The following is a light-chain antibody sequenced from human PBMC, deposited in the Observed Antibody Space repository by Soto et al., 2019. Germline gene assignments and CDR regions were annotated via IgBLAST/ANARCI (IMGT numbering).Light chain of an antibody. CDR1: SSNIGNDY. Sequence: QSALTQPPSASGTPGQKVSISCSGSSSNIGNDYVYWYRQLPGTAPKLLIYRNNQRPSEVPDRFSASKSGTSASLAINGLRSEDEADYYCAAWDDSLSVVFGGGTQLTVL. V-gene: IGLV1-47*01. J-gene: IGLJ3*02. CDR2: RNN. CDR3: AAWDDSLSVV.